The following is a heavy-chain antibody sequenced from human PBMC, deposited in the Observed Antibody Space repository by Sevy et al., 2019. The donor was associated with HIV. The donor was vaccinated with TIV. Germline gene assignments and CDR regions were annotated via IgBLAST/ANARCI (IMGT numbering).Heavy chain of an antibody. D-gene: IGHD2-2*01. CDR1: GYTFTSYY. J-gene: IGHJ3*02. V-gene: IGHV1-46*01. CDR2: INPSGGST. CDR3: LGGSTIYDAFDI. Sequence: ASVKVSCKASGYTFTSYYMHWVRQAPGQGLEWMGIINPSGGSTSYAQKFQGRVTMTRDTSTSTVYMELSSLRSEDTAVYYCLGGSTIYDAFDIWGQGTMVTVSS.